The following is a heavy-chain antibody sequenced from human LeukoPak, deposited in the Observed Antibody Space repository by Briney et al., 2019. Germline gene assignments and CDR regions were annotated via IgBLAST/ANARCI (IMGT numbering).Heavy chain of an antibody. CDR2: ISYDGSNK. CDR1: GFTFSNYA. V-gene: IGHV3-30-3*01. D-gene: IGHD1-26*01. CDR3: ARDGTDRDAFDI. J-gene: IGHJ3*02. Sequence: GGSLRLSCAASGFTFSNYAMHWVRQAPGKGLEWVAVISYDGSNKYYADSVKGRFTISRDNSKNTLYLQMNSLRAEDTAVYYCARDGTDRDAFDIWGQGTMVTVSS.